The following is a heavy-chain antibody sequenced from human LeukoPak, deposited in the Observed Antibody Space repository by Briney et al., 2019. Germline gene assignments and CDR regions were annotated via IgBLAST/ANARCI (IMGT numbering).Heavy chain of an antibody. Sequence: SETLSLTCAVYGGSFSGYYWSWIRQPPGKGLEWIGEINHSGSTNYNPSLKSRVTISVGTSKNQFSLKLSSVTAADTAVYYCARVAHYDFWSGYQKNWFDPWGQGTLVTVSS. CDR2: INHSGST. V-gene: IGHV4-34*01. CDR3: ARVAHYDFWSGYQKNWFDP. J-gene: IGHJ5*02. CDR1: GGSFSGYY. D-gene: IGHD3-3*01.